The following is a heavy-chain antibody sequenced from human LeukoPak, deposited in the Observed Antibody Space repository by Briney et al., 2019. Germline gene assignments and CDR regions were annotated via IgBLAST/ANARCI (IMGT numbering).Heavy chain of an antibody. CDR2: IHWDGRST. CDR3: AKDYGGKPYYYYYMDV. D-gene: IGHD4-23*01. J-gene: IGHJ6*03. Sequence: GGSLRLSCAASGFTFSSYSMNWVRQAPGKGLEWVSLIHWDGRSTYYADSVKGRFTISRDNSKNSLYLQMNSLRAEDTALYYCAKDYGGKPYYYYYMDVWGKGTTVTVSS. V-gene: IGHV3-43D*03. CDR1: GFTFSSYS.